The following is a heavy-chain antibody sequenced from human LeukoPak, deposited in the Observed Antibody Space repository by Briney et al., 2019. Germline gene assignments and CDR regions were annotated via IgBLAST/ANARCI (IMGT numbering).Heavy chain of an antibody. CDR3: ATSSRWRFDY. J-gene: IGHJ4*02. V-gene: IGHV3-33*03. D-gene: IGHD2-2*01. CDR1: GFTFSSYG. Sequence: GRSLRLSCAASGFTFSSYGMHWVRQAPGKGLEWVTIIRYDGSNKYYADSVKGRFTISRDNAQNSLWLQMNSLRAEDTAVYYCATSSRWRFDYWGQGDLVTVSS. CDR2: IRYDGSNK.